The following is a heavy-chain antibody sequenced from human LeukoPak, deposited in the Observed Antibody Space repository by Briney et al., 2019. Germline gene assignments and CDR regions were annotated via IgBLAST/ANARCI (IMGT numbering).Heavy chain of an antibody. CDR2: ISAYNGNT. Sequence: GASVKVSCKASGYTFTSYGISWVRQAPVQGLEWMGWISAYNGNTNYAQKLQGRVTMTTDTSTSTAYMELRSLRSDDTAVYYCALVLARSYYNGWFDPWGQGTLVTV. J-gene: IGHJ5*02. CDR3: ALVLARSYYNGWFDP. V-gene: IGHV1-18*01. D-gene: IGHD3-10*01. CDR1: GYTFTSYG.